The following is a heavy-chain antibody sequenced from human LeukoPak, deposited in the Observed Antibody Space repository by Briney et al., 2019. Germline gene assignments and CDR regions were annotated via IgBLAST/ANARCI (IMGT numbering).Heavy chain of an antibody. Sequence: GGSLRLSCAASGFTFNDYWMTWVRQAPGKGLEWVANIKQDGSEKYYVDSVKGRFNISRDNAKNSLYLQMNSLRAEDTAVYYCARGGATTFGLWGNAFDIWGQGTMVTVSS. V-gene: IGHV3-7*01. J-gene: IGHJ3*02. CDR3: ARGGATTFGLWGNAFDI. CDR2: IKQDGSEK. CDR1: GFTFNDYW. D-gene: IGHD3-3*01.